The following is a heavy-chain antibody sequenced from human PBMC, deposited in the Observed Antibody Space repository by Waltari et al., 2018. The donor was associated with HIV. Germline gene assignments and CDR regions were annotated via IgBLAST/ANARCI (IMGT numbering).Heavy chain of an antibody. Sequence: QVQLVQSGAEVKKPGASVKVSCTVSGYTLTELSMHWVRQAPGTGLEWMGGFDPEDGETIYAQKFQGRVTMTEDTSTDTAYMELSSLRSEDTAVYYCATSRRDYDSSGYYSVPNYWGQGTLVTVSS. D-gene: IGHD3-22*01. CDR2: FDPEDGET. J-gene: IGHJ4*02. CDR1: GYTLTELS. CDR3: ATSRRDYDSSGYYSVPNY. V-gene: IGHV1-24*01.